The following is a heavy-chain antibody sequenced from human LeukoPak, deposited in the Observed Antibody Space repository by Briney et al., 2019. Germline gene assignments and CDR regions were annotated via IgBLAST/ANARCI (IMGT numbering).Heavy chain of an antibody. Sequence: GSSVKVSCKAPGGTFSDYSISWVRQAPGQGLEWMGRILPLVGRLHYAQKFQGRFTLTADKSTTTVYMELSSLRSEDTAVYYCVRSGYDYDWFDPWGQGTLVTVSS. D-gene: IGHD5-12*01. CDR3: VRSGYDYDWFDP. CDR1: GGTFSDYS. V-gene: IGHV1-69*02. CDR2: ILPLVGRL. J-gene: IGHJ5*02.